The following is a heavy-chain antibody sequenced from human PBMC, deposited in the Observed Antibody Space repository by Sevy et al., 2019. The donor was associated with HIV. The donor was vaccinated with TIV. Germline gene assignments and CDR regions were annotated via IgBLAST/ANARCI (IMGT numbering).Heavy chain of an antibody. J-gene: IGHJ4*02. Sequence: GGSLRLSCAASAFAPSTYGMHWVRQAPGKGLEWVAVIGYDGSNKYYADSVKGRFTISRDNSKKTLFLQMDSLRAEDTAVYYCARDPRMYGDYLLAYFDYWGQGTLVTVSS. CDR1: AFAPSTYG. CDR2: IGYDGSNK. V-gene: IGHV3-33*01. CDR3: ARDPRMYGDYLLAYFDY. D-gene: IGHD2-8*01.